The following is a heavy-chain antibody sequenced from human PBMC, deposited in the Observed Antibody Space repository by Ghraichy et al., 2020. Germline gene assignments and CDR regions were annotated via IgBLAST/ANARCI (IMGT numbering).Heavy chain of an antibody. CDR1: GGSISSGNW. J-gene: IGHJ6*02. Sequence: PETLSLTCAVSGGSISSGNWWSWVRQPPGKGLEWIGEIYHGGSTNYNPSLKSRVTISVDKSKNQFSLRLSSVTAADTAVYYCATNKKFYGMDVWGQGTTVTVSS. CDR3: ATNKKFYGMDV. V-gene: IGHV4-4*03. CDR2: IYHGGST. D-gene: IGHD1/OR15-1a*01.